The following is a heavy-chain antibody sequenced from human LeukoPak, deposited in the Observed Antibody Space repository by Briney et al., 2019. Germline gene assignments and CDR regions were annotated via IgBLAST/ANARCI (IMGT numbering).Heavy chain of an antibody. V-gene: IGHV4-59*05. CDR1: GGSISSYY. D-gene: IGHD1-26*01. CDR3: ARHGIKSGSYGAFDI. Sequence: SETLSLTCTVSGGSISSYYWSWIRQPPGKGLERIGSIYYSGSTYYNPSLKSRVTISVDTSKNQFSLKLSSVTAADAAVYYCARHGIKSGSYGAFDIWGQGTMVTVSS. J-gene: IGHJ3*02. CDR2: IYYSGST.